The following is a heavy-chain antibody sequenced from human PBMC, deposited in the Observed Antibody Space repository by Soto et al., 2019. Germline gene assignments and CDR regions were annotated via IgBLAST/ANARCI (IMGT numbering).Heavy chain of an antibody. CDR3: ARHYSGSYFDY. CDR2: IYWDDDK. J-gene: IGHJ4*02. CDR1: GFFLSSSGVS. V-gene: IGHV2-5*02. Sequence: QINLKESGPTLVKPTQTLTLTCTFSGFFLSSSGVSVGWIRQPPGKALEWLALIYWDDDKRYSPSLKSRLTITKDTSKKQVVLTMTNVEAVDTATYYCARHYSGSYFDYWGQGTLVTVSS. D-gene: IGHD1-26*01.